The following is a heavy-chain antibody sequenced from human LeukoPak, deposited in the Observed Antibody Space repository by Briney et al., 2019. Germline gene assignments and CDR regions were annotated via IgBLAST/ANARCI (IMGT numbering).Heavy chain of an antibody. D-gene: IGHD3-10*01. V-gene: IGHV3-53*01. CDR3: AKVITEDYERPSDY. CDR2: IYSGGNT. J-gene: IGHJ4*02. Sequence: GGSLRLSCAASGFTVSNNYMSWVRQAPGKGLEWVSVIYSGGNTYYADSVKGRFTISRDNSRNTLYLQMNGLRAEDTAVYYCAKVITEDYERPSDYWGQGTLVTVSS. CDR1: GFTVSNNY.